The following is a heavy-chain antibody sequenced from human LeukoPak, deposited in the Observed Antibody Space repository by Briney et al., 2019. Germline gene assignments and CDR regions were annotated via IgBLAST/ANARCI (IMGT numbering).Heavy chain of an antibody. J-gene: IGHJ4*02. CDR3: ARPAGILTGYYNY. D-gene: IGHD3-9*01. V-gene: IGHV5-51*01. Sequence: GESLKISCKGSGYRFTSYWIGWVRQMPGKGLEWMGIIYPGDSDTRYSPSFQGQVTISADKSISTAYLQWSSLKASHTAMYYCARPAGILTGYYNYWGQGTLVTVSS. CDR2: IYPGDSDT. CDR1: GYRFTSYW.